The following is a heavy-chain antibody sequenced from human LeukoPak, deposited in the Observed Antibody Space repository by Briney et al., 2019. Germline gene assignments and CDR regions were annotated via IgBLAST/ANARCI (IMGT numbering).Heavy chain of an antibody. D-gene: IGHD2-8*01. CDR3: AREMAV. CDR1: GFSFGTYS. Sequence: GGSLRLSCVVSGFSFGTYSMHWARQVPGKGLEWVAVIWYDGSNEDYADSVKGRFTISRDNSKNTLYLQMNSRRAEDTAVYYCAREMAVWGQGALVTVSS. CDR2: IWYDGSNE. V-gene: IGHV3-33*01. J-gene: IGHJ4*02.